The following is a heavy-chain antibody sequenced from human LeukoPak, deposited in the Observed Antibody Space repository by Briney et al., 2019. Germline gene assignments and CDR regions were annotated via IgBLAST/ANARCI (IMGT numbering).Heavy chain of an antibody. D-gene: IGHD5-18*01. CDR1: GFTFSSYA. CDR3: AKGEKQLWFRSDFDY. V-gene: IGHV3-23*01. CDR2: ISGSGGST. J-gene: IGHJ4*02. Sequence: GGSLRLSCAASGFTFSSYAMSWVRQAPGKGLEWVSAISGSGGSTYYADSVKGRFTISRDNSKNTLYLQMNSLRAEDTAVYYCAKGEKQLWFRSDFDYWGQGTLVTVSS.